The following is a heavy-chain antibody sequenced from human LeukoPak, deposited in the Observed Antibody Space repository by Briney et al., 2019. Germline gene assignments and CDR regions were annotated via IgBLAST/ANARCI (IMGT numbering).Heavy chain of an antibody. J-gene: IGHJ4*02. CDR3: ASGVSSTSCYVDY. V-gene: IGHV3-48*01. D-gene: IGHD2-2*01. Sequence: GGSLRLSCAASGFTYSSYSMNWVRQAPGKGLEWVSYISSSSSNINYADSVKGRFTISRDNAKNPLYLQMDSLRAEDTAVYYCASGVSSTSCYVDYWGQGTLVTVSS. CDR1: GFTYSSYS. CDR2: ISSSSSNI.